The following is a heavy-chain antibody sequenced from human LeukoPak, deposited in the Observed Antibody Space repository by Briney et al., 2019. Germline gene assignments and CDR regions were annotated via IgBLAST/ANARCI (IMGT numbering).Heavy chain of an antibody. V-gene: IGHV1-2*02. D-gene: IGHD2-2*01. CDR1: GYIFTDYY. CDR2: INPRSGAT. J-gene: IGHJ5*02. CDR3: AKDKDEGDCTTTSCGWFDP. Sequence: ASVKVSCKASGYIFTDYYMNWVRQAPGQGLEWMGRINPRSGATDYAQKFQGRVAMTRDTSISTAYMELSRLRSDDTAVYYCAKDKDEGDCTTTSCGWFDPGGQGTLVTVSS.